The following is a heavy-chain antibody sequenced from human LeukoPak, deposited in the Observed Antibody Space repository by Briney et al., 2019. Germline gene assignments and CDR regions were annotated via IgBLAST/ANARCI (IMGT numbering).Heavy chain of an antibody. Sequence: ASVTVSCKASGYTFTGYYMHWVRQAPGQGLEWMGWINPNSGGTNYAQKFQSRVTMTRDTSISTAYMELSRLRSDDTAVYYCARGDRGSSGYYEGWGQGTLVTVSS. V-gene: IGHV1-2*02. CDR1: GYTFTGYY. J-gene: IGHJ4*02. CDR2: INPNSGGT. CDR3: ARGDRGSSGYYEG. D-gene: IGHD3-22*01.